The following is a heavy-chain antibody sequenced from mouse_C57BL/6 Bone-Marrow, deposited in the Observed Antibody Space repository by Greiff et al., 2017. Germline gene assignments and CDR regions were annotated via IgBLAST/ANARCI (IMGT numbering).Heavy chain of an antibody. Sequence: VQLQQSGPELVKPGASVKISCKASGYSFTGYYMNWVKQSPEKSLEWIGEINPSTGGTTYNQKFKAKATLTVDKSSSTAYMQLKSLTSEDSAVYYCARSDYYGVNYFDYWGQGTTLTVSS. CDR3: ARSDYYGVNYFDY. J-gene: IGHJ2*01. D-gene: IGHD1-2*01. V-gene: IGHV1-42*01. CDR2: INPSTGGT. CDR1: GYSFTGYY.